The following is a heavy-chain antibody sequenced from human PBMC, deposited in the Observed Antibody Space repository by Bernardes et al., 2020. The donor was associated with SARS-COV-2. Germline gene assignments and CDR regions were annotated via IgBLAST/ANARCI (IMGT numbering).Heavy chain of an antibody. CDR1: GGSFHSSY. CDR3: ARGRTRVVGATGY. Sequence: SETLSLTCAIYGGSFHSSYWSWIRQHPGPGLEWIGEINHSGSTNYNPSLKSRVTISVDTSKNQFSLKLTSVTAADTAFYYCARGRTRVVGATGYWGQGTLVTVSS. J-gene: IGHJ4*02. CDR2: INHSGST. D-gene: IGHD1-26*01. V-gene: IGHV4-34*01.